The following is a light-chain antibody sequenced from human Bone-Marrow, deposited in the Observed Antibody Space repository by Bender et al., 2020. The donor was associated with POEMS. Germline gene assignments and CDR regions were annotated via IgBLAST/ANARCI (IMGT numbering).Light chain of an antibody. CDR1: VSNFGGNN. V-gene: IGLV1-44*01. Sequence: QSVLTPPPLASGTPGQRVIISCSGTVSNFGGNNVNWYQHLPGTSPRLVVYSNYQRHSGVPARFSGSKSGTSASLAISDIQSEDEGDYYCSSWDDSLSGWVFGGGTELTVL. CDR3: SSWDDSLSGWV. J-gene: IGLJ3*02. CDR2: SNY.